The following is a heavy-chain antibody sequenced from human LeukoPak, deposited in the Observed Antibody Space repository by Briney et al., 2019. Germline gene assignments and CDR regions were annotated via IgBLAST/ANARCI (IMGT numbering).Heavy chain of an antibody. J-gene: IGHJ4*02. Sequence: PGGSLRLSCAASGFTVSRYWMSWVRQAQGKGLEWVGNIKHDGSEKYYVDSVKGRFTISRDNAKNSLYLQMNSLRGEDTAVYYCARDRDYYNYFEYWGQGTLVTVSS. D-gene: IGHD3-10*01. CDR3: ARDRDYYNYFEY. CDR2: IKHDGSEK. CDR1: GFTVSRYW. V-gene: IGHV3-7*04.